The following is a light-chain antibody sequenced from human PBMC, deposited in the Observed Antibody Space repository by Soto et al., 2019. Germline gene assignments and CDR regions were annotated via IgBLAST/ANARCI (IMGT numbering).Light chain of an antibody. CDR3: QQLNSYPIT. Sequence: DIQMAPSPSSVSGSVGDRVTITFLASQGISSWLAWYQQKPGKAPKLLIYAASSLQSGVPSRFSGSGSGTDFTLTISSLQPEDFATYYCQQLNSYPITFGQGTRLEIK. CDR2: AAS. CDR1: QGISSW. V-gene: IGKV1-12*01. J-gene: IGKJ5*01.